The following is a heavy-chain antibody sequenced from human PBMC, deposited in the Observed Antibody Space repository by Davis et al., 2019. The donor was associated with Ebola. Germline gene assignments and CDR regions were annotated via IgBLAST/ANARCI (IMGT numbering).Heavy chain of an antibody. CDR2: IIPILGIA. CDR1: GGTFSSYT. CDR3: ARTSIVGTTTTAFDI. J-gene: IGHJ3*02. D-gene: IGHD1-26*01. V-gene: IGHV1-69*02. Sequence: AASVKVSCKASGGTFSSYTISWVRQAPGQGLEWMGRIIPILGIANYAQILQGRVTMTTDTSTGTAYMELRSLRSDDTAVYFCARTSIVGTTTTAFDIWGQGTMVTVSS.